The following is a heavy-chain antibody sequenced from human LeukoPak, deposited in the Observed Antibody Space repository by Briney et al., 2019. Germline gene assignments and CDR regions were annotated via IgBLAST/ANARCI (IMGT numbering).Heavy chain of an antibody. D-gene: IGHD3-10*01. CDR1: GFTFSSYG. CDR2: ISYDGSNK. Sequence: GGSLRLSCAASGFTFSSYGMHWVRQAPGKGLEWVAVISYDGSNKYYADSVKGRFTISRDNSKNTLYLQMNSLRAEDTAVYYCANDRGGSYFDYWGQGTLVTVSS. J-gene: IGHJ4*02. CDR3: ANDRGGSYFDY. V-gene: IGHV3-30*18.